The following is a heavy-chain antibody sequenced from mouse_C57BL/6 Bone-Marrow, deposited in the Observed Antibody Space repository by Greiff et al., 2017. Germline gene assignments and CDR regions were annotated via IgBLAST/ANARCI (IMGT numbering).Heavy chain of an antibody. Sequence: VQLKESGPGLVKPSQSLSLTCSVTGYSITSGYYWNWIRQFPGNKLEWMGYISYDGSNNYNPSLKNRISITRDTSKNQFFLKLNSVTTEDTATYYCARDHPYYCEEAWFAYWGQGTLVTVSA. CDR2: ISYDGSN. CDR1: GYSITSGYY. CDR3: ARDHPYYCEEAWFAY. V-gene: IGHV3-6*01. D-gene: IGHD1-1*01. J-gene: IGHJ3*01.